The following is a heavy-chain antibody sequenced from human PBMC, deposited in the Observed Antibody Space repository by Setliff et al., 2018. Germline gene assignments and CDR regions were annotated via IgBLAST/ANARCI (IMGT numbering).Heavy chain of an antibody. CDR1: PFSFSSYW. J-gene: IGHJ4*02. CDR2: IKQDGSEK. V-gene: IGHV3-7*03. CDR3: VRDWYFYDTSGYFKGAPFDY. D-gene: IGHD3-22*01. Sequence: PGGSLRLSCAASPFSFSSYWMSWVRQAPGKGLEWVANIKQDGSEKYYVDSVKGRFTISRDNAKNSLYLQMNSLRAEDSAVYYCVRDWYFYDTSGYFKGAPFDYWGQGTPVTVSS.